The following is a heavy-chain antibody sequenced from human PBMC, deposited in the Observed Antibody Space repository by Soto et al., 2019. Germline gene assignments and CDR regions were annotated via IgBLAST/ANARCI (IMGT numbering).Heavy chain of an antibody. CDR2: IIPILGIA. Sequence: SVKVSCKASGGTFSSYTISWVRQAPGQGLEWMGRIIPILGIANYAQKFQGRVTITADKSTSTAYMELSSLRSEDTAVYYCALTARLLTGYHTLRYWGQGTLVTAPQ. V-gene: IGHV1-69*02. J-gene: IGHJ4*02. CDR1: GGTFSSYT. CDR3: ALTARLLTGYHTLRY. D-gene: IGHD3-9*01.